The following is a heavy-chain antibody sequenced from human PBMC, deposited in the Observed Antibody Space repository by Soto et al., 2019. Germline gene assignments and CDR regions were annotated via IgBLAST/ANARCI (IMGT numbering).Heavy chain of an antibody. D-gene: IGHD2-2*01. Sequence: SETLSLTCAVYGGSFSGYYWTWIRQPPGTGLEWIGEINHSGSTNYNPSLKSRVTISVDTSKNQFSLKLSSVTAADTAVYYCARVVCISTSCNPGGWFYPWGQGTLVTVSS. CDR3: ARVVCISTSCNPGGWFYP. J-gene: IGHJ5*02. CDR2: INHSGST. V-gene: IGHV4-34*01. CDR1: GGSFSGYY.